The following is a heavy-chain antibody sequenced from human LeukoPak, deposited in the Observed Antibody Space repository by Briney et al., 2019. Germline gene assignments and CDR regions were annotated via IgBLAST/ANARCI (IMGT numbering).Heavy chain of an antibody. J-gene: IGHJ4*02. Sequence: GGSLRLSCVVSGFAFSNYWMSWVRQAPGKGLEWVANIKQDGSEKYYMDSVKGRFTVSRDNAKNSLYLQMNSLMSEDTAVYYCAREHYDFWSGYYSLFDYWGQGTLVTVSS. CDR1: GFAFSNYW. D-gene: IGHD3-3*01. CDR3: AREHYDFWSGYYSLFDY. V-gene: IGHV3-7*01. CDR2: IKQDGSEK.